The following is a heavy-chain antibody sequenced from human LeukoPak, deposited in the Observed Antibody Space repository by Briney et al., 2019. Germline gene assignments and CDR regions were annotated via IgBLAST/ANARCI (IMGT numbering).Heavy chain of an antibody. D-gene: IGHD3-10*01. J-gene: IGHJ6*02. CDR1: GYTFTSYG. V-gene: IGHV1-18*01. Sequence: ASVKVSCTASGYTFTSYGISWVRQAPGQGLEWMGWISAYNGNTNYAQKLQGRVTMTTDTSTSTAYMELRSLRSDDTAVYYCASSPPMVRGVMYYYGMDVWGQGTTVTVSS. CDR2: ISAYNGNT. CDR3: ASSPPMVRGVMYYYGMDV.